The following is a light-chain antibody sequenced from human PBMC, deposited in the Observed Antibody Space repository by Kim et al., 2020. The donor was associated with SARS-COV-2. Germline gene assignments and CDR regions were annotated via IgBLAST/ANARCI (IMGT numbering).Light chain of an antibody. V-gene: IGKV1-5*03. CDR1: RNIDTW. CDR3: QQYRSYPWP. CDR2: KAS. Sequence: DTVTVTCRASRNIDTWLALYQPKPGKAPKLLIYKASSLKSGVPSRFSGSGSGTEFTLTTSSLQPDDVATYYCQQYRSYPWPFGQGTKVDIK. J-gene: IGKJ1*01.